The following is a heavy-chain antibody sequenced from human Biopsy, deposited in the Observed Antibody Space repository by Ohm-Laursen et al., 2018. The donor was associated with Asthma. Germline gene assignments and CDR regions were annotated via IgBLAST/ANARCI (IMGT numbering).Heavy chain of an antibody. D-gene: IGHD2-15*01. CDR2: INNSSSII. V-gene: IGHV3-48*02. CDR1: GFTFSSYP. CDR3: ARGYCRDDACYSPPDY. J-gene: IGHJ4*02. Sequence: SLRLSCAASGFTFSSYPMNWVRQAPGKGLEWLSYINNSSSIIYYADSVKGRFTISRDNAKNSLFLQMNSLRDEDTALCYCARGYCRDDACYSPPDYWGQGTLVTVSS.